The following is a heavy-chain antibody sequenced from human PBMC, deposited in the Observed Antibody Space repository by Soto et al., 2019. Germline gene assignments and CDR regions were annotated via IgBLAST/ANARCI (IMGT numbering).Heavy chain of an antibody. Sequence: PSETLSLTCTVSGGSISGYYWSWIRQPPGKGLEWIGSIFYSGSTNYNPSLKSRITISLDTSNNQFSLNLSSVTAADTAVYYCARGSSGWYRDFDYWGQGTLVTVSS. CDR1: GGSISGYY. CDR2: IFYSGST. J-gene: IGHJ4*02. D-gene: IGHD6-19*01. V-gene: IGHV4-59*12. CDR3: ARGSSGWYRDFDY.